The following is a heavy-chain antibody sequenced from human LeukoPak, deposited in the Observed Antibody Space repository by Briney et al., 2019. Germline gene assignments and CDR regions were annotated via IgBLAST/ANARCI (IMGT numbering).Heavy chain of an antibody. J-gene: IGHJ6*02. V-gene: IGHV4-39*07. CDR3: ATTYVDYADVGDV. CDR2: IYYSGST. CDR1: GGSISSSSYY. D-gene: IGHD4-17*01. Sequence: PSETLSLTCTVSGGSISSSSYYWGWIRQPPGKGLEWIGSIYYSGSTYYNPSLKSRVTISVDTSKNQFSLKLSSVTAADTAVYYCATTYVDYADVGDVWGQGTTVTVSS.